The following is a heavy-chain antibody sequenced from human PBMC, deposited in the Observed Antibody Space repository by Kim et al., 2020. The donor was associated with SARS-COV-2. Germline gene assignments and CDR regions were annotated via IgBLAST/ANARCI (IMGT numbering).Heavy chain of an antibody. CDR1: GGSISSYY. Sequence: SETLSLTCTVSGGSISSYYWSWIRQPPGKGLEWIGYIYYSGSTNYNPSLKSGVTTSLDTSKNQSPLKLSSVSAADTAVYYCARVHRITIFGVVIFDAFDIWGEGTMVTVSS. CDR3: ARVHRITIFGVVIFDAFDI. D-gene: IGHD3-3*01. CDR2: IYYSGST. V-gene: IGHV4-59*08. J-gene: IGHJ3*02.